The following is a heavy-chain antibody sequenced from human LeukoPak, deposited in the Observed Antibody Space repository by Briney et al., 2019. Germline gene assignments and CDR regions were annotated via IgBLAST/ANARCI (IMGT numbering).Heavy chain of an antibody. Sequence: SETLSLTCAVYGGSFSGYYWSWIRQPPGKGLEWIGEINHSGSANYNPSLKSRVTISVDTSKNQFSLKLSSVTAADAAVYYCARGRGGSSWPLYYYGMDVWGQGTTVTVSS. D-gene: IGHD6-13*01. V-gene: IGHV4-34*01. CDR3: ARGRGGSSWPLYYYGMDV. J-gene: IGHJ6*02. CDR1: GGSFSGYY. CDR2: INHSGSA.